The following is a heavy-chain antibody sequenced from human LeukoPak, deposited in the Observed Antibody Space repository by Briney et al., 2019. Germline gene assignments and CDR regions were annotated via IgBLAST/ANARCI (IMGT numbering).Heavy chain of an antibody. D-gene: IGHD1-26*01. J-gene: IGHJ3*02. CDR1: GGSISSGGYY. CDR2: IYYSGST. V-gene: IGHV4-31*03. CDR3: AREEVGATTAFDI. Sequence: SQTLSLTCTVSGGSISSGGYYWSWIRQHPGKGLEWIGYIYYSGSTYYNPSLKSRVTISVDTSKNQFSLKLSSVTAADTAVYYCAREEVGATTAFDIWGQGTMVTVSS.